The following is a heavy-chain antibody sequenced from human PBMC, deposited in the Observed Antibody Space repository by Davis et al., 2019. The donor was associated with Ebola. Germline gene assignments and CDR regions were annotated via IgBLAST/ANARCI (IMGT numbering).Heavy chain of an antibody. CDR1: GDSVSGSSGA. CDR3: ARGWFRSGMDV. D-gene: IGHD6-19*01. V-gene: IGHV6-1*01. J-gene: IGHJ6*02. Sequence: HSQTLSLTCAISGDSVSGSSGAWNWIRQSPSRGLEWLGRTYYNSKWYSDYAASVKSRITINPDTSKNQFSLQLNSVTPEDTAIYYCARGWFRSGMDVWGQGTTITVSS. CDR2: TYYNSKWYS.